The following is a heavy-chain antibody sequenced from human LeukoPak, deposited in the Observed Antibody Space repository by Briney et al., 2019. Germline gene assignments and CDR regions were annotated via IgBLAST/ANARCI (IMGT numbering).Heavy chain of an antibody. CDR2: MNPNSGNT. Sequence: ASVKVSCKASGYTFTSYDINWVRQATGQGLEWMGWMNPNSGNTGYAQKFQGRVTITSNTSISTAYMELSSLRSEDTAVYYCARDFGGDCYSRFDYWGQGTLVTVSS. J-gene: IGHJ4*02. V-gene: IGHV1-8*01. CDR3: ARDFGGDCYSRFDY. CDR1: GYTFTSYD. D-gene: IGHD2-21*02.